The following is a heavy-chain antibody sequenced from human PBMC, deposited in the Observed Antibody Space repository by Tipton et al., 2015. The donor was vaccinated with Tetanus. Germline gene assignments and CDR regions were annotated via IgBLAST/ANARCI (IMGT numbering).Heavy chain of an antibody. D-gene: IGHD5-18*01. V-gene: IGHV4-34*10. CDR1: GGSPSSFY. Sequence: LRLSCAVHGGSPSSFYWSWIRQPPGGGLEWIGEINQRGGTAYSPSLKSRATISVDESKTHFYLKLSSVTPADTAVYHCARDTRKRPKFYYAMDVRGQGTTVTVSS. CDR3: ARDTRKRPKFYYAMDV. J-gene: IGHJ6*02. CDR2: INQRGGT.